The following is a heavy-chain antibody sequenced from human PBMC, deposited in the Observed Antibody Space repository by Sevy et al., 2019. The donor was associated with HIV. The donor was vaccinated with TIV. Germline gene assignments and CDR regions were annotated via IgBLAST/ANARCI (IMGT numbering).Heavy chain of an antibody. CDR3: ARDSVLSPRVFDS. CDR1: GGSMSSYF. CDR2: IYYTGTT. Sequence: SETLSLTYTVSGGSMSSYFWIWIRQPPGKGLEWIGYIYYTGTTKYNPSLKSRLTMSLDTSKNRFSLKLTAVTAADTAVYYCARDSVLSPRVFDSWGQGTLVTVSS. J-gene: IGHJ4*02. V-gene: IGHV4-59*01. D-gene: IGHD3-10*01.